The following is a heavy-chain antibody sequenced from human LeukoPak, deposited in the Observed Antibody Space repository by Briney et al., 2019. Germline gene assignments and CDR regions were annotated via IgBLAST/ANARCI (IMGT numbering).Heavy chain of an antibody. J-gene: IGHJ6*02. V-gene: IGHV3-33*01. CDR1: GFTFSSYG. Sequence: GGSLRLSCAASGFTFSSYGMHWVRQAPGKGLEWVAVIWYDGSNKYYADSVKGRFTISRDNSKNTLYLQMNSLRAEDTAVYYCARNGRRVYGMDVWGQGTTVTVSS. CDR3: ARNGRRVYGMDV. CDR2: IWYDGSNK.